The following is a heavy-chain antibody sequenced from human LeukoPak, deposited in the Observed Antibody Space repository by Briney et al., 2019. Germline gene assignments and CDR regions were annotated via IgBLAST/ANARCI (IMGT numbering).Heavy chain of an antibody. Sequence: GGSLRLSCAASGFTVGSNTMSWVRQAPGKGLEWVSIIYSGGSTSYADSVKGRFTISRDNSMNTLYLQMNSLRTEDTAVYYCARGGSYFDISGYYFYWGQGTLVTVSS. CDR2: IYSGGST. D-gene: IGHD3-22*01. CDR3: ARGGSYFDISGYYFY. CDR1: GFTVGSNT. J-gene: IGHJ4*02. V-gene: IGHV3-66*01.